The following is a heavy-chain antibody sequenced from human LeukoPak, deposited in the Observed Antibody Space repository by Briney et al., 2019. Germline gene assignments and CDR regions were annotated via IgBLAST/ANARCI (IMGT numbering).Heavy chain of an antibody. Sequence: ASVKVSCKASGGTFSSYAISWVRQAPGQGLEWMGGIIPIFGTANYAQKFQGRVTITADESTSTAYMELSSLGSEDTAVYYCATARLPIYDSSGYYYYYWGQGTLVTVSS. CDR2: IIPIFGTA. CDR1: GGTFSSYA. V-gene: IGHV1-69*13. J-gene: IGHJ4*02. D-gene: IGHD3-22*01. CDR3: ATARLPIYDSSGYYYYY.